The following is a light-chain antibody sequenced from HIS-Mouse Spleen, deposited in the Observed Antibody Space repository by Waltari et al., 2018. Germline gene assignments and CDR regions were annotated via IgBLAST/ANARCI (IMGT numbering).Light chain of an antibody. V-gene: IGKV1-9*01. Sequence: DIQLTQSPSFLSASVGDRVTITCRASQGISSYLAWYQQKPGKAPKLLIYAASTLQSGVPSRFSRSGSGTEITLTISSLQPEDFATYYSQQLNSYPLTFGGGTKVEIK. CDR2: AAS. J-gene: IGKJ4*01. CDR3: QQLNSYPLT. CDR1: QGISSY.